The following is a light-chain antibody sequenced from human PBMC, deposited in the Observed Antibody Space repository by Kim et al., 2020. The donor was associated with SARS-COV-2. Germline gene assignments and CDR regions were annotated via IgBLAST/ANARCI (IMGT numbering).Light chain of an antibody. CDR2: DVN. Sequence: SVPTSCPGTSSDVVGYYFVSWHQQHPGKAPILIIYDVNKRPSGVPNRFSGSKSGNTASLTVSGLQAEDEADYYCSSYAGTNNFYVFGTGTKVTVL. CDR1: SSDVVGYYF. CDR3: SSYAGTNNFYV. V-gene: IGLV2-8*01. J-gene: IGLJ1*01.